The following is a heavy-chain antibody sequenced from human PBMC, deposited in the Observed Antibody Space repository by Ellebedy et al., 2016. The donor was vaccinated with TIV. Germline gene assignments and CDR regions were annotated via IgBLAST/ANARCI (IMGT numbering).Heavy chain of an antibody. CDR3: AKTSGWYADYFDY. D-gene: IGHD6-19*01. J-gene: IGHJ4*02. V-gene: IGHV3-23*01. CDR2: ISGRDERT. CDR1: GFTFYSYA. Sequence: GGSLRLXXAASGFTFYSYAMNWVRQAPGKGLDWVSGISGRDERTNYADSVKGRFTISRDNSKNTLYLQLNSLRVEDTAKYYCAKTSGWYADYFDYWGQGTLVTVSS.